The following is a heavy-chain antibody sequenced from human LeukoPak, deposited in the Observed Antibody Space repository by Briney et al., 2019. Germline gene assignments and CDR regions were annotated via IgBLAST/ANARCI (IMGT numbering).Heavy chain of an antibody. D-gene: IGHD5-24*01. CDR1: GDSISSITYY. CDR2: ICNGRTT. CDR3: ARHFSEDGYNAAPFQH. J-gene: IGHJ1*01. Sequence: SGTLSLTCTVSGDSISSITYYWAWIRQPPGKGLEWIGSICNGRTTYYDPSLKGRVTMSIDTSKNQFSLKLTSVTAADAAVYYCARHFSEDGYNAAPFQHWGQGTLVTVSS. V-gene: IGHV4-39*01.